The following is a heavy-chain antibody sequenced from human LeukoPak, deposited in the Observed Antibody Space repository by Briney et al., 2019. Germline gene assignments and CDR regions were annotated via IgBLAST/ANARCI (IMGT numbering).Heavy chain of an antibody. CDR1: GYTFTSYY. D-gene: IGHD1-26*01. Sequence: GASVKVSCKAYGYTFTSYYMHWVRQAPGQGLEWMGIINPSGGSTSYAQKFQGRVTMTRDTFTSTVYMELSSLRSEDTAVYYCARAAGALRVFDYWGQGTLVTVSS. CDR3: ARAAGALRVFDY. J-gene: IGHJ4*02. CDR2: INPSGGST. V-gene: IGHV1-46*01.